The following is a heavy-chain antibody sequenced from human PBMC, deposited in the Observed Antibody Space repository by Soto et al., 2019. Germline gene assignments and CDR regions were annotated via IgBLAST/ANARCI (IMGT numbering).Heavy chain of an antibody. Sequence: SETLSLTCAVYGGSFSGYYWSWIRQPPGKGLEWIGGINHSGSTNYNPSLKSRVTISVDTSKNQFSLKLSSVTAADTAVYYCARVTMVRGVIGWFDPWGQGTLVTVSS. J-gene: IGHJ5*02. CDR2: INHSGST. CDR1: GGSFSGYY. V-gene: IGHV4-34*01. CDR3: ARVTMVRGVIGWFDP. D-gene: IGHD3-10*01.